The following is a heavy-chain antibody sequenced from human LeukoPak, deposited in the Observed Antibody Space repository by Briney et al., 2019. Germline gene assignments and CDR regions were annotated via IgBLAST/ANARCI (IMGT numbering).Heavy chain of an antibody. CDR1: GGSFSDYY. Sequence: SETLSLTCLLCGGSFSDYYWSCIGPPPPKERAWMGEINHSGSTNYKPSLRSRVTISVDTSKHQFSLKLSSVTAADTAVYYCARGRLLYNKRYCSGGSCYSAPYYFDYWGQGTLVTVSS. D-gene: IGHD2-15*01. CDR3: ARGRLLYNKRYCSGGSCYSAPYYFDY. J-gene: IGHJ4*02. V-gene: IGHV4-34*01. CDR2: INHSGST.